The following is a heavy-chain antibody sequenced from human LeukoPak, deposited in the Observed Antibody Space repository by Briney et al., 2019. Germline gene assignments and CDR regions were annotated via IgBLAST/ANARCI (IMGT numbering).Heavy chain of an antibody. CDR1: GYTFTGYY. J-gene: IGHJ5*02. D-gene: IGHD3-9*01. Sequence: ASVKVSCKASGYTFTGYYMHWVRQAPGQGLEWMGWINPNGGGTNYAQKFQGWVTMTRDTSISTAYMELSRLRSDDTAVYYCARGRNYDILTGYYDPWGQGTLVTVSS. CDR3: ARGRNYDILTGYYDP. V-gene: IGHV1-2*04. CDR2: INPNGGGT.